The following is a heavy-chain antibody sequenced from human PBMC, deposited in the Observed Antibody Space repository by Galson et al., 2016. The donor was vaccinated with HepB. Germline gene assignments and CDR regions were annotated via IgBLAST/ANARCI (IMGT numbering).Heavy chain of an antibody. CDR2: IKQDGSEQ. Sequence: SLRLSCAASGFSFSGLWMNWVRQTPGKGLEWVAIIKQDGSEQKYVDSVKGRFTISRDNAKNTVYLHMNSLRGEDTAVYYCVGGAGWLPDYWGQGTLVTVSS. D-gene: IGHD6-19*01. CDR1: GFSFSGLW. CDR3: VGGAGWLPDY. V-gene: IGHV3-7*03. J-gene: IGHJ4*02.